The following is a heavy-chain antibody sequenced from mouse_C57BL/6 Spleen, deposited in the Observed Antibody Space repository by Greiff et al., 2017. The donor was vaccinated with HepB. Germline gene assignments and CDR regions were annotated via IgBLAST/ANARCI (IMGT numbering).Heavy chain of an antibody. D-gene: IGHD2-2*01. V-gene: IGHV1-61*01. CDR1: GYTFTSYW. Sequence: QVQLQQSGAELVRPGSSVKLSCKASGYTFTSYWMDWVKQRPGQGLEWIGNIYPSDSETHYNQKFKDKATLTVDKSSSTAYMQLSSLTSEDSAVYYCARDFGYPWFAYWGQGTLVTVSA. CDR3: ARDFGYPWFAY. CDR2: IYPSDSET. J-gene: IGHJ3*01.